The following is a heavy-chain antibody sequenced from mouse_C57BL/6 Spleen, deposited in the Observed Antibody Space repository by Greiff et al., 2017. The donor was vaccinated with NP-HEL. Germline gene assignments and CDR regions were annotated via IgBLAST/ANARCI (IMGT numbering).Heavy chain of an antibody. CDR1: GYTFTSYW. Sequence: QVQLQQPGAELVKPGASVKMSCKASGYTFTSYWITWVKQRPGQGLEWIGDIYPGSGSTNYNEKFKSKATLTVDTSSSTAYMQLSSLTSEDSAVYYCARYPGRGHPNYFDYWGQGTTLTVSS. D-gene: IGHD4-1*01. V-gene: IGHV1-55*01. CDR3: ARYPGRGHPNYFDY. J-gene: IGHJ2*01. CDR2: IYPGSGST.